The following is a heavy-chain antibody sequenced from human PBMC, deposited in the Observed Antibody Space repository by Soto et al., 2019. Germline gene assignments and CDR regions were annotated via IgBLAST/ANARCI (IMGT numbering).Heavy chain of an antibody. CDR2: ISAYNGNT. CDR3: ARDPSYYDILTGNPFDY. J-gene: IGHJ4*02. Sequence: ASVKVSCKASGYTFTSYGISWVRQAPGQGLEWMGWISAYNGNTNYAQKLQGRVTMTTDTSTSTAYMELRSLRSDDTAVYYCARDPSYYDILTGNPFDYWGQGTLVTVS. V-gene: IGHV1-18*04. CDR1: GYTFTSYG. D-gene: IGHD3-9*01.